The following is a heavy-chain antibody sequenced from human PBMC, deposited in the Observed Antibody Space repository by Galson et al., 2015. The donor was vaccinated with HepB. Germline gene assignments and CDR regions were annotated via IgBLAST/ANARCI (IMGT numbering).Heavy chain of an antibody. D-gene: IGHD2-8*01. CDR1: GGSISSYY. V-gene: IGHV4-59*01. CDR3: ARDPPLYCTNGVCPQYYFDY. J-gene: IGHJ4*02. CDR2: IYYSGST. Sequence: ETLSLTCTVSGGSISSYYWSWIRQPPGKGLEWIGYIYYSGSTNYNPSLKSRVTISVDTSKNQFSLKLSSVTAADTAVYYCARDPPLYCTNGVCPQYYFDYWGQGTLVTVSS.